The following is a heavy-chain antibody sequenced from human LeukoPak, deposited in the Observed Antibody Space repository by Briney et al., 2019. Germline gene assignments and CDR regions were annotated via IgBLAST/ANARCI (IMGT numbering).Heavy chain of an antibody. CDR3: TTDRRHDILTGYYRGWFDP. D-gene: IGHD3-9*01. CDR2: IKSKIDGGTT. V-gene: IGHV3-15*01. J-gene: IGHJ5*02. Sequence: GGSLRLSCAASGFTFSSYGTHWVRQAPGKGLEWVGRIKSKIDGGTTDYAALVKGRFTISRDDSQNTLFLRMSSLKTEDTAVYYCTTDRRHDILTGYYRGWFDPWGQGILVTVSS. CDR1: GFTFSSYG.